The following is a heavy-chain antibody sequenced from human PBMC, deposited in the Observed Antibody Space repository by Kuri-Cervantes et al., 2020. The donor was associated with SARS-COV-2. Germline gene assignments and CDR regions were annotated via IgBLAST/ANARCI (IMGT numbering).Heavy chain of an antibody. V-gene: IGHV3-30*02. CDR2: IRYDGSNK. D-gene: IGHD1-26*01. CDR3: AKDSYSGSYTRRIDY. J-gene: IGHJ4*02. CDR1: GSTFSSYG. Sequence: GESLKISCAASGSTFSSYGMHWVRQAPGKGLEWAAFIRYDGSNKYYADSVKGRFTISRDNSKNTLYLQMNSLRAEDTAVYYCAKDSYSGSYTRRIDYWGQGTLVTVSS.